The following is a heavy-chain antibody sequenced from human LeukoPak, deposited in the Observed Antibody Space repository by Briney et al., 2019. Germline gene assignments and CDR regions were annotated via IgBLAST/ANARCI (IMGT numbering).Heavy chain of an antibody. CDR1: GGSISSSSYY. Sequence: PSETLSLTCTVSGGSISSSSYYWGWIRQPPGKGLEWIGSIYYSGSTYYNPSLKSRVTISVDTSKNQFSLKLSSVTAADTAVYYCARWIPGDFWSGYYYGDDAFDIWGQGTMVTVSS. V-gene: IGHV4-39*01. CDR3: ARWIPGDFWSGYYYGDDAFDI. D-gene: IGHD3-3*01. J-gene: IGHJ3*02. CDR2: IYYSGST.